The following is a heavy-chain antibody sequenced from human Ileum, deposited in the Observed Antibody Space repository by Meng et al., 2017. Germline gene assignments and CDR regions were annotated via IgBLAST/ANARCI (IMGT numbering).Heavy chain of an antibody. CDR1: GFTVSYNY. Sequence: EVHLVESGGNLVQPGGSLRLSCAASGFTVSYNYMNWVRQAPGKGLECVSVISSGGRASYADSVKGRFTISRDISKNTLYLQMNSLRAEDTAVYYCARGLEYYDSRGHLGRYFDSWGQGTLVTVSS. CDR3: ARGLEYYDSRGHLGRYFDS. V-gene: IGHV3-66*01. CDR2: ISSGGRA. D-gene: IGHD3-22*01. J-gene: IGHJ4*02.